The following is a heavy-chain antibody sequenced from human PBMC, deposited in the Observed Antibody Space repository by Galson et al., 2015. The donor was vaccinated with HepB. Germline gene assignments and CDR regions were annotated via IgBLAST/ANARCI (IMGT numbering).Heavy chain of an antibody. V-gene: IGHV3-30*18. J-gene: IGHJ6*02. D-gene: IGHD2-15*01. CDR3: AKAAPGFCSGGSCSFYYYGMDV. Sequence: SLRLSCAASGFTFSDFGMHWVRQAPGKGLEWVALISKDGSDEFYADSVKGRFSISRDNSKNTLYLQMSSLRAEDTAMFYCAKAAPGFCSGGSCSFYYYGMDVWGQGTTVTVSS. CDR2: ISKDGSDE. CDR1: GFTFSDFG.